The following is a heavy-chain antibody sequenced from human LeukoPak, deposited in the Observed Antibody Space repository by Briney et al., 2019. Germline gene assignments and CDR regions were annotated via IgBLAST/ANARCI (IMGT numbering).Heavy chain of an antibody. V-gene: IGHV3-21*01. CDR2: ISSSSSYI. CDR1: GFTFSSYS. J-gene: IGHJ4*02. CDR3: ARDQDIRLGELSQYFDY. D-gene: IGHD3-16*02. Sequence: GGSLRLSCAASGFTFSSYSMNWVRQAPGKGLEWVSSISSSSSYIYYADSVKGRFTISRDNAKNSLYLQMNSLRAEDTAVYYCARDQDIRLGELSQYFDYWGQGTLVTVSS.